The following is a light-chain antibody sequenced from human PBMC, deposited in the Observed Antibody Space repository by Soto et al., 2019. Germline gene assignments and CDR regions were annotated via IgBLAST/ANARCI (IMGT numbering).Light chain of an antibody. CDR3: SSYRSISTSYV. J-gene: IGLJ1*01. Sequence: QSALTQPASVSGSPGQSITITCTGTSSDVGGYDSVSWYQQHPGTAPKLMIYGVRNRPSGVSNRFSGSKSGDTASLTISGLQAEDEADYYCSSYRSISTSYVFGTGTKVTVL. CDR1: SSDVGGYDS. V-gene: IGLV2-14*03. CDR2: GVR.